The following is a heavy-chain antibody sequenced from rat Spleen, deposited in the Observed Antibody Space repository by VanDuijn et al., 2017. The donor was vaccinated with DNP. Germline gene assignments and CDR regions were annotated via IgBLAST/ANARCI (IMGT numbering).Heavy chain of an antibody. CDR3: SRSGDDNWFAH. D-gene: IGHD1-1*01. J-gene: IGHJ3*01. CDR1: GFTFSSYW. V-gene: IGHV5-58*01. Sequence: EVQLVETGGGLVQPGRSLKLSCVASGFTFSSYWMYWIRQAPGKGLEWVAAMSSSGDTTYYPDSVKGRFTISRDFAENVVYLQMNSLRSEDTATYYCSRSGDDNWFAHWGQGTLVTVSS. CDR2: MSSSGDTT.